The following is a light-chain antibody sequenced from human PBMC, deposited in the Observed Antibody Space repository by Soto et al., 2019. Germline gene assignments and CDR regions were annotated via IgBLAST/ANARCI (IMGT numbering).Light chain of an antibody. CDR3: QQSETYPLT. CDR1: QTISTW. CDR2: DAS. V-gene: IGKV1-5*01. J-gene: IGKJ5*01. Sequence: DIQMSQSPSTLCASLGDRVATARRASQTISTWLAWYQHNPGKAPNILIYDASTLTSGVPSRFSGSGSGTECTLTISSLQPGDFSTYYCQQSETYPLTFGQGTRLEIK.